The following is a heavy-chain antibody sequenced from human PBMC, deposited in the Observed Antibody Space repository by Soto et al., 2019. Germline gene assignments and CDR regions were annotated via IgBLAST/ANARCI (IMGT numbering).Heavy chain of an antibody. Sequence: PSETLSLTCAVYGGSFSGYYWSWVRQPPGKGLEWIGEINHSGSTNYNPSLKSRVTISVDTSKNQFSLKLSSVTAADTAVYYCARGRRDSSGWFNFDYWGQGTLVTVSS. D-gene: IGHD6-19*01. V-gene: IGHV4-34*01. CDR1: GGSFSGYY. J-gene: IGHJ4*02. CDR3: ARGRRDSSGWFNFDY. CDR2: INHSGST.